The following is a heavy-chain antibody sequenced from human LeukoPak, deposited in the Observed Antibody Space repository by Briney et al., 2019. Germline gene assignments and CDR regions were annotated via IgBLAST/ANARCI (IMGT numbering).Heavy chain of an antibody. Sequence: GASVKVSCKASGGTFSSYAISWVRQAPGQGLEWMGWINPNSGGTNYAQKFQGRVTMTRDTSIGTAYMELSSLRSEDSAVYYCARVPNRGDKFDPWGQGTLVTVSS. CDR2: INPNSGGT. D-gene: IGHD4-17*01. CDR3: ARVPNRGDKFDP. J-gene: IGHJ5*02. CDR1: GGTFSSYA. V-gene: IGHV1-2*02.